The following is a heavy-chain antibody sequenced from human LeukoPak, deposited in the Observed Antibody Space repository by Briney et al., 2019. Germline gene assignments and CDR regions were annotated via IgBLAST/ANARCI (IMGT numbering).Heavy chain of an antibody. Sequence: GGSLRLSCTVSGFTFSSFPMHWVRQVLGKGLEYVSAISSTGDTSYYANSVKDRFTISRDNSKNTLYLQMGSLRTEDMAVYYCTRVMSGSGSKYFDYWGQGTLVTVSS. CDR3: TRVMSGSGSKYFDY. CDR1: GFTFSSFP. CDR2: ISSTGDTS. V-gene: IGHV3-64*01. D-gene: IGHD3-10*01. J-gene: IGHJ4*02.